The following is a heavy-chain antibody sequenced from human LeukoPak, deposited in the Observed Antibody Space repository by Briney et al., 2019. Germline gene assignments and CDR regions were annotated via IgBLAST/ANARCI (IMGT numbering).Heavy chain of an antibody. CDR3: ARTQLGEYADY. Sequence: SQTLSLTCNVSGGSISSGNYYWSWIRQHPGKGLEWIGNIDYSGSTYYNPSLKSRVTISVDTSKNQFSLKLSSVTAADTAVYYCARTQLGEYADYWGQGTLVTVSS. CDR2: IDYSGST. J-gene: IGHJ4*02. V-gene: IGHV4-31*03. CDR1: GGSISSGNYY. D-gene: IGHD3-10*01.